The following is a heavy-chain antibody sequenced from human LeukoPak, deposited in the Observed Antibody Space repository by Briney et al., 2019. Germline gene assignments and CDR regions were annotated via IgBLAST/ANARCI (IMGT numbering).Heavy chain of an antibody. Sequence: PGRSLRLSCAASGFTFDDYAMHWVRQAPGKGLEWVSGISWNSGGIGYADSVKGRFTISRDNAKNSLYLQMNSLRAEDTALYYCAKAMVRGVTSYGMDVWGQGTTVTVSS. CDR3: AKAMVRGVTSYGMDV. CDR1: GFTFDDYA. D-gene: IGHD3-10*01. V-gene: IGHV3-9*01. CDR2: ISWNSGGI. J-gene: IGHJ6*02.